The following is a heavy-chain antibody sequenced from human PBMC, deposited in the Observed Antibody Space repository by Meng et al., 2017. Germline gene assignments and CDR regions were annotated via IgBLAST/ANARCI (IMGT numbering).Heavy chain of an antibody. Sequence: LWECGVGVKKPGASVKCSGKAFGGTFSSLAISWVRQAPGQGLEWMGGIIPIFGTPNYAQKFQGRVTITADESTSTAYMELSSLRSEDTAVYYCASNDGTGDRTGGDYWGQGTLVTVSS. CDR1: GGTFSSLA. CDR3: ASNDGTGDRTGGDY. V-gene: IGHV1-69*01. J-gene: IGHJ4*02. D-gene: IGHD7-27*01. CDR2: IIPIFGTP.